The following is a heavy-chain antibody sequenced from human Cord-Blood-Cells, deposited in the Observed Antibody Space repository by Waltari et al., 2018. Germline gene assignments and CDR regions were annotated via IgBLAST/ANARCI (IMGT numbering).Heavy chain of an antibody. J-gene: IGHJ3*02. D-gene: IGHD6-13*01. CDR3: AHALAAADDAFDI. CDR1: GGSISSGGYY. V-gene: IGHV4-31*03. Sequence: QVQLQESGPGLVKPSQTLSLTCTVSGGSISSGGYYWSWIRQHPGKGLEWCGETDSSGRTYSNPHLKSRVTISVDTSKNQFSLKLSSVTAADTAVYYCAHALAAADDAFDIWGQGTMVTVSS. CDR2: TDSSGRT.